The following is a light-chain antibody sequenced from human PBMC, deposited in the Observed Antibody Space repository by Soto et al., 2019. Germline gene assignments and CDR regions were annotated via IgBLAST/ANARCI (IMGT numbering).Light chain of an antibody. J-gene: IGKJ1*01. V-gene: IGKV4-1*01. CDR1: QSVLYSSNNENY. CDR2: WAS. Sequence: DIVMTQSPDSLAVSLGERATINCKSSQSVLYSSNNENYLAWYQHKPGQPPKLLIYWASTRESGVPDRFSGSGSGTDFTLTISSLQAEDVAVYYCQQYYGTSWTFGQGTKVEI. CDR3: QQYYGTSWT.